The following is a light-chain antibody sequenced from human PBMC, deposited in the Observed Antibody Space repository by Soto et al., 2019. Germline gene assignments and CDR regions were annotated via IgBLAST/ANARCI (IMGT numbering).Light chain of an antibody. CDR1: SGHSSYA. CDR3: QTWGTGFHVV. V-gene: IGLV4-69*01. J-gene: IGLJ2*01. CDR2: VNSDGSH. Sequence: QPVLTQSPSASASLGASVRLTCTLSSGHSSYAIAWHQQQPEKGPRFLMKVNSDGSHNKGDGIPDRFSGSSSGAERYLTISSLQSEDEADYYCQTWGTGFHVVFGGGTKVTVL.